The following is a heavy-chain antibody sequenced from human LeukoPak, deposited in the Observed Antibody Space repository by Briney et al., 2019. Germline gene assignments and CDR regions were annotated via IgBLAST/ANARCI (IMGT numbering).Heavy chain of an antibody. V-gene: IGHV5-51*01. CDR1: GYRFPTYW. CDR2: IYPDDSET. CDR3: AKLADDANIDY. J-gene: IGHJ4*02. Sequence: GESLKISCKGSGYRFPTYWIGWVRQMPGKGLEWMGIIYPDDSETRYSPSFQGQVSISADKSISTAYLQWSGLKASDTAMYYCAKLADDANIDYWGQGTLVTVSS.